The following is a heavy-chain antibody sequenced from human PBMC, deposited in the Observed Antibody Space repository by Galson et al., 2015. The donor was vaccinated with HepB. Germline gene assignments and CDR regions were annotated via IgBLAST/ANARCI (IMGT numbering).Heavy chain of an antibody. V-gene: IGHV1-46*01. CDR2: INPSGGST. D-gene: IGHD4-23*01. CDR3: ARDGPYGGNSVVYYGMDV. CDR1: GYTFTSYY. J-gene: IGHJ6*02. Sequence: SVKVSCKASGYTFTSYYMHWVRQAPGQGLEWMGIINPSGGSTGYAQKFQGRVTMTRDTSTSTVYMELSSLRSEDTAVYYCARDGPYGGNSVVYYGMDVWGQGTTVTVFS.